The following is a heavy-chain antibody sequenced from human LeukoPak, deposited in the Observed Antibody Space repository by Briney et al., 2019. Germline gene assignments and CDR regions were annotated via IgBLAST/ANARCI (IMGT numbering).Heavy chain of an antibody. CDR3: ARDPAGTAKYDY. D-gene: IGHD6-13*01. Sequence: PSETLSLTCAVYGGSFSGYYWSWIRQPPGKGLEWIGYIYYSGSTNYNPSLKSRVTISVDTSKNQFSLKLSSVTAADTAVYYCARDPAGTAKYDYWGQGTLVTVSS. V-gene: IGHV4-59*01. CDR1: GGSFSGYY. CDR2: IYYSGST. J-gene: IGHJ4*02.